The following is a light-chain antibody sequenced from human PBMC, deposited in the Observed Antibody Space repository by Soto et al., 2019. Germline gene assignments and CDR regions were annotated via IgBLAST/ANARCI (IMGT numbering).Light chain of an antibody. CDR3: AAWDDSLNGYV. Sequence: QSVLTQSPSVSGAPRQRVTISCSGSSSNIGNNGVNWYQQFPGKAPKLLIYYDELLPSGVSDRFSGSRSGTSASLAISGLQSEDEADYYCAAWDDSLNGYVFGIGTKVTVL. CDR2: YDE. J-gene: IGLJ1*01. CDR1: SSNIGNNG. V-gene: IGLV1-36*01.